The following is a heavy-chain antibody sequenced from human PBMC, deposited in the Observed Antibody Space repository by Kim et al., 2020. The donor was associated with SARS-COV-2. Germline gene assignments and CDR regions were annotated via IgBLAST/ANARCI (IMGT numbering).Heavy chain of an antibody. D-gene: IGHD1-26*01. CDR3: VRGHYGKIVGEY. J-gene: IGHJ4*02. CDR2: IDSDNGNT. V-gene: IGHV1-18*01. Sequence: ASVKVSCKACGYTFTDYGFSWVRQAPGQGLEWMGWIDSDNGNTNYAQNLQGRVTMTADTSTSTAYMELMSLRSDDTAMYYCVRGHYGKIVGEYWGQGTLVTVSS. CDR1: GYTFTDYG.